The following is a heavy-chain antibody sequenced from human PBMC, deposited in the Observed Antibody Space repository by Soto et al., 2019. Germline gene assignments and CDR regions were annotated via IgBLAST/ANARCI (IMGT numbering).Heavy chain of an antibody. CDR3: VRDSPTNLEDADTVASWFDP. CDR2: INGDGSTA. Sequence: EVLLVESGGGLVQPGGSLRLSCAASGFNFNFYWMHLVRQAPGKGLVWVSRINGDGSTADYADSVKGRFTISRDNAKNTLFLEMDSLRVEDTAVYYCVRDSPTNLEDADTVASWFDPWGQGTLVTVSS. V-gene: IGHV3-74*01. J-gene: IGHJ5*02. D-gene: IGHD5-12*01. CDR1: GFNFNFYW.